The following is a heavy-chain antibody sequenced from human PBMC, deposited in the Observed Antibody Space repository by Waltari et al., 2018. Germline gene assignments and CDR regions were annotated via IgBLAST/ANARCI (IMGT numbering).Heavy chain of an antibody. V-gene: IGHV3-7*03. Sequence: EEQLVESGGGLVQPGGSLRLSCVASGFTFTDYWMSWVRQAPGKGLEWVADIKTDGSQKLYVDSVRGRFTISRDNAENSLFLQMSSLTAEDTAIYFCSRDYNTDMSFDLWGQGTVVTVSS. CDR3: SRDYNTDMSFDL. D-gene: IGHD1-1*01. J-gene: IGHJ3*01. CDR1: GFTFTDYW. CDR2: IKTDGSQK.